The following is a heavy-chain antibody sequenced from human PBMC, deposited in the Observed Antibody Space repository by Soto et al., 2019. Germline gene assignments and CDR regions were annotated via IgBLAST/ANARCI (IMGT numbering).Heavy chain of an antibody. V-gene: IGHV1-69*01. CDR3: ASLNNWSSGDGRIDV. D-gene: IGHD1-20*01. CDR1: GGTFNTYT. Sequence: QVQLVQSGAEVNKPGSSVKVSCKASGGTFNTYTISWVRQVPGQGLEWMGGIMPLYAKPTYAQTFQGRLMIAADEHTNTVYMELSSLRSEDTALYYCASLNNWSSGDGRIDVWGRGTAVSVPS. J-gene: IGHJ6*02. CDR2: IMPLYAKP.